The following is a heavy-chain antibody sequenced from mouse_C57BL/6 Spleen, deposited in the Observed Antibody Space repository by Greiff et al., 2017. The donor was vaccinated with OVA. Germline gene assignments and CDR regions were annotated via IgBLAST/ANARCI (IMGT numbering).Heavy chain of an antibody. Sequence: QVQLQQPGAELVKPGASVKLSCKASGYTFTSYWMHWVKQRPGQGLEWIGMIHPNSGSTKYNEKFKSKATLTVYNTSSTAYMQLSSLTSEDSAVYYCARLTGDGYLDYWGQGTTLTVSS. CDR1: GYTFTSYW. V-gene: IGHV1-64*01. D-gene: IGHD2-3*01. CDR3: ARLTGDGYLDY. J-gene: IGHJ2*01. CDR2: IHPNSGST.